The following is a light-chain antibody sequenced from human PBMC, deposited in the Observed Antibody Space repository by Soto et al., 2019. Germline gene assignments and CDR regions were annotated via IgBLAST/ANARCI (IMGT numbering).Light chain of an antibody. CDR2: DVS. J-gene: IGLJ2*01. Sequence: QSALTQPASVSGSPGQSITISCTGTSSDVGGYNYVSWYQQYPGKAPKLMIYDVSNRPSGVSNRFSGSKSGNTASLTISGIQAEDEADYYCSSYTSTSNLVVFGGGTKLTVL. CDR1: SSDVGGYNY. V-gene: IGLV2-14*01. CDR3: SSYTSTSNLVV.